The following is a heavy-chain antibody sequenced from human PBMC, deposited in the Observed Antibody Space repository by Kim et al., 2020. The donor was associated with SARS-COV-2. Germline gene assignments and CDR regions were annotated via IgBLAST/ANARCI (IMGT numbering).Heavy chain of an antibody. J-gene: IGHJ4*02. Sequence: SVKGRITNSRANAKNPLYLQMNSLRTEDTAVYYCAREQGLFGDVSDYFDYWGQGTLVTVSS. CDR3: AREQGLFGDVSDYFDY. D-gene: IGHD3-10*02. V-gene: IGHV3-74*01.